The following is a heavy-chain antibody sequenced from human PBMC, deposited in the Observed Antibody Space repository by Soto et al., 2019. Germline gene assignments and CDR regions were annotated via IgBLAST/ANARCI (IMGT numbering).Heavy chain of an antibody. J-gene: IGHJ4*02. Sequence: GGSLRLSCASSGFTFSSYWMSWVRQGPGKGPEWVANIKQDGSEIYYVDSVKGRFTISRDNAKSSLYLQMTSLRAEDTAVYHCAKSLSAIPGDSWGQGTLVTVSS. V-gene: IGHV3-7*05. CDR3: AKSLSAIPGDS. CDR1: GFTFSSYW. CDR2: IKQDGSEI. D-gene: IGHD2-2*01.